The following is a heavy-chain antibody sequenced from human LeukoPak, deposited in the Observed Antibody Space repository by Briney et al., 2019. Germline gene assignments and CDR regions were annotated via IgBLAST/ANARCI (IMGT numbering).Heavy chain of an antibody. V-gene: IGHV5-51*01. CDR3: ARHPYCSGGSCYSNDASDI. Sequence: GESLKISCKGSGYSFTSYWIGWVRQMPGKGLEWMGIIYPGDSDTRYSPSFQGQVTISADKSISTAYLQWSSLKASDTAMYYCARHPYCSGGSCYSNDASDIWGQGTMATVSS. J-gene: IGHJ3*02. CDR2: IYPGDSDT. D-gene: IGHD2-15*01. CDR1: GYSFTSYW.